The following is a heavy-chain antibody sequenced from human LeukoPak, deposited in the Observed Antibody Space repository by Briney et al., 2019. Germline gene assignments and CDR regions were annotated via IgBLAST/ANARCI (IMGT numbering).Heavy chain of an antibody. V-gene: IGHV3-7*03. CDR2: INQDGSEK. Sequence: GGSLRLSCAGSGFTFRSYGMSWVRQAPGKGLEWVASINQDGSEKYYLDSVKGRFTISRDNAKNSLYPQMNSLRAEDTAVYYCARDRGLVREAMGYYMDVWGKGTTVTISS. J-gene: IGHJ6*03. CDR1: GFTFRSYG. CDR3: ARDRGLVREAMGYYMDV. D-gene: IGHD3-10*01.